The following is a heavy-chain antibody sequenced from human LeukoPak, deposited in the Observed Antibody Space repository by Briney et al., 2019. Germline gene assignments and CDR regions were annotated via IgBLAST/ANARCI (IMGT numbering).Heavy chain of an antibody. Sequence: KPSETLSLTCTVSGGSISSYYWSWIRQPAGKGLEWIGRIYTSGSTNYNPSLKSRVTMSVDTSKNQFSLKLSSVTAADTAVYYCAREIGSYCSSTSCPLYDPWGQGTLVTVSS. D-gene: IGHD2-2*01. CDR1: GGSISSYY. CDR2: IYTSGST. J-gene: IGHJ5*02. V-gene: IGHV4-4*07. CDR3: AREIGSYCSSTSCPLYDP.